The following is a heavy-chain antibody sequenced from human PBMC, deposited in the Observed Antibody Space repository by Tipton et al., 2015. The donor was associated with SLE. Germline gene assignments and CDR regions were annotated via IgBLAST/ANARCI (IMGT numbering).Heavy chain of an antibody. Sequence: TLSLTCTVSGGSISSLSWSWIRQPPGKRLEWIGYIFYTGSTNYNPSLKSRVAMSVDMSKNQFSLKLTSVTAADTAVYYCASGNPVMPLWGQGTLVGVSS. CDR3: ASGNPVMPL. CDR2: IFYTGST. D-gene: IGHD1-1*01. V-gene: IGHV4-59*01. J-gene: IGHJ4*02. CDR1: GGSISSLS.